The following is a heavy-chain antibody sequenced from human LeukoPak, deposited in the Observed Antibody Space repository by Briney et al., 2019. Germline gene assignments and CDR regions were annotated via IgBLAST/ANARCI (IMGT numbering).Heavy chain of an antibody. Sequence: GGSLRLSCTASGFTFGDHCWRWFGQAPGKGPEGGGFRRSNDHGGTIQYPASVGRRFTSSRDDSKNIVYLQMTSLKTEDPAVYYCARNPYYDFCRFDYWGQGTLVTVSS. CDR1: GFTFGDHC. CDR3: ARNPYYDFCRFDY. D-gene: IGHD3-3*01. CDR2: RRSNDHGGTI. V-gene: IGHV3-49*03. J-gene: IGHJ4*02.